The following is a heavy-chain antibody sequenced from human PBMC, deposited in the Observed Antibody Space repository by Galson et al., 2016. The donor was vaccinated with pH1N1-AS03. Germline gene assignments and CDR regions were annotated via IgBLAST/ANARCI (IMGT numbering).Heavy chain of an antibody. J-gene: IGHJ6*02. CDR1: GFTVSSGY. D-gene: IGHD3-3*01. Sequence: SLRLSCAATGFTVSSGYHMSWVRQAPGKGREWVSVIHPGGDPYNADAVKGRFTISRDNFENMVYLQMNSLRPEDTAVYYCAGDEGFANGINVWGQGTTVTVSS. V-gene: IGHV3-66*02. CDR3: AGDEGFANGINV. CDR2: IHPGGDP.